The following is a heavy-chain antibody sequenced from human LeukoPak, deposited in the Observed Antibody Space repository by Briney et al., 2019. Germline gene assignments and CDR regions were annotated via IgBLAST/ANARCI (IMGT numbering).Heavy chain of an antibody. CDR1: GGSFNGYY. CDR2: INHSGST. Sequence: SETLSLTCVVFGGSFNGYYWSWIRQPPGKGLEWIGEINHSGSTNYNPSLKSRVTISVDTSKNQFSLKLTSVTAADTAVYYCARAPITMKVLVRGAFDIWGQGTMVTVSS. J-gene: IGHJ3*02. V-gene: IGHV4-34*01. D-gene: IGHD3-22*01. CDR3: ARAPITMKVLVRGAFDI.